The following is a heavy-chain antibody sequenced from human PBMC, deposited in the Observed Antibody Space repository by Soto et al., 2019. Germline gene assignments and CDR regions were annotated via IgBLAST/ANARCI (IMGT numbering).Heavy chain of an antibody. CDR2: INAGNGNT. D-gene: IGHD1-26*01. Sequence: ASVKVSCKASGYTFTSYDINWVRQAPGQRLEWMGWINAGNGNTKYSQKFQGRVTITRDTSASTAYMELSSLRSEDTAVYYCARDLSYSGSYTPTRNWFDPWGQGTLVTVS. CDR3: ARDLSYSGSYTPTRNWFDP. J-gene: IGHJ5*02. V-gene: IGHV1-3*01. CDR1: GYTFTSYD.